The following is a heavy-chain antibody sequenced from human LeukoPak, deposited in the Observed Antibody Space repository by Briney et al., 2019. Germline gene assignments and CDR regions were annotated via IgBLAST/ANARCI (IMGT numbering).Heavy chain of an antibody. CDR1: GGSISSSSYY. CDR3: ASSDYDFWSGYPW. V-gene: IGHV4-39*07. CDR2: IYYSGST. J-gene: IGHJ4*02. D-gene: IGHD3-3*01. Sequence: PSETLSLTCTVSGGSISSSSYYWGWIRQPPGKGLEWIGSIYYSGSTYYNPSLKSRVTISVDTSKNQFSLKLSSVTAADTAVYYCASSDYDFWSGYPWWGQGTLVTVSS.